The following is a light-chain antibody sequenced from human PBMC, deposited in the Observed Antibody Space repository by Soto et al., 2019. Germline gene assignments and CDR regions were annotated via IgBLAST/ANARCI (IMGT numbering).Light chain of an antibody. J-gene: IGKJ2*01. CDR1: QTVLYSSNNKNY. V-gene: IGKV4-1*01. CDR2: WAS. CDR3: QQYHGTPYN. Sequence: DIVMTQSPDSLAVSLGERATINCKSSQTVLYSSNNKNYLAWYQQKLGQPPKLLISWASTRESGVPDRFSGSGSGTDFTLTISSPQAEDVAVYYCQQYHGTPYNFGQGTKVEIK.